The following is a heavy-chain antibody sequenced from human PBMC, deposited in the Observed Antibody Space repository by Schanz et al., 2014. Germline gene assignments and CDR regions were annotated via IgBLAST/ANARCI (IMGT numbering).Heavy chain of an antibody. CDR3: ARDGFGGYLDS. CDR2: ISGSGGTT. CDR1: GLNFDYYG. Sequence: VQLVESGGGVVQPGRSLRLSCATSGLNFDYYGMTWIRQAPGKGLEWVSAISGSGGTTYHADSVKGRFTISRDSSKNTLYLQMNRLRAEDTALYYCARDGFGGYLDSWGQGTLVTVSS. D-gene: IGHD3-10*01. V-gene: IGHV3-23*04. J-gene: IGHJ4*02.